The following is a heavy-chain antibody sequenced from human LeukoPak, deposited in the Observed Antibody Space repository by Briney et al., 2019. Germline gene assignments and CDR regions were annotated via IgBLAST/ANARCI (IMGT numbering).Heavy chain of an antibody. CDR1: GFTFSSYG. D-gene: IGHD3-22*01. CDR3: ARDLGYDSSGLIDY. CDR2: IWYDGSNK. Sequence: GGSLRLFCAASGFTFSSYGMHWVRQAPGKGLEWVAVIWYDGSNKYYADSVKGRFTISRDNSKNTLYLQMNSLRAEDTAVYYCARDLGYDSSGLIDYWGQGTLVTVSS. V-gene: IGHV3-33*01. J-gene: IGHJ4*02.